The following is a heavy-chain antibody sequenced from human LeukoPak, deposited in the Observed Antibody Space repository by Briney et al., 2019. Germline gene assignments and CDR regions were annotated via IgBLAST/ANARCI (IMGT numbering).Heavy chain of an antibody. CDR1: GFTFSSYN. J-gene: IGHJ6*03. V-gene: IGHV3-48*01. CDR2: ISSSSTTI. CDR3: ARVDSNSYYYYYYYMDV. D-gene: IGHD2/OR15-2a*01. Sequence: GSLRLSCAASGFTFSSYNKNWVRQAQGKGLEWVSYISSSSTTIYYADSVKGRFTISRDNAKNSLYLQMNSLRAEDTAVYYCARVDSNSYYYYYYYMDVWGKGTTVTVSS.